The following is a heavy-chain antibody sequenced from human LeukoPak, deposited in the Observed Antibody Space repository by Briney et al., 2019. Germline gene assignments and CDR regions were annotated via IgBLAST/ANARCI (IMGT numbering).Heavy chain of an antibody. CDR2: FDPEDGET. CDR3: ATTMVRGVTYTFDY. J-gene: IGHJ4*02. CDR1: GYTLTELS. Sequence: GASVKVSCKVSGYTLTELSMHWVRQAPGRGLEWMGGFDPEDGETISAQKFQGRVTMTEDTSTDTAYMELSSLRSEDTAVYYCATTMVRGVTYTFDYWGQGTLVTVSS. D-gene: IGHD3-10*01. V-gene: IGHV1-24*01.